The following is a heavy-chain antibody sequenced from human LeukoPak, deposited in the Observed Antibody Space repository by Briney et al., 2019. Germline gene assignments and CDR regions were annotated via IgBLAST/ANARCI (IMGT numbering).Heavy chain of an antibody. D-gene: IGHD3-10*01. Sequence: GGSLRLSCAVSGCIFPNYAMTWVRQAPGKGLEWVSAISPTGGSTYYADSVKGRFTISKDNSKNTLYLQMNYLRTEDTAVYYCAKIGRSGDLDLDAEDWGQGTLVTVSS. CDR1: GCIFPNYA. CDR2: ISPTGGST. J-gene: IGHJ1*01. CDR3: AKIGRSGDLDLDAED. V-gene: IGHV3-23*01.